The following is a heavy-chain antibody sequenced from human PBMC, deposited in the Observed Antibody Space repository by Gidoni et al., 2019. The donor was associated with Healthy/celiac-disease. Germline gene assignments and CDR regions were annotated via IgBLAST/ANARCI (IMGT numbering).Heavy chain of an antibody. CDR1: GFTFSSYA. CDR2: ISYDGSNK. V-gene: IGHV3-30*01. J-gene: IGHJ6*02. CDR3: ASTPIAAAGTYYYYGMDV. Sequence: QVQLVESGGGVVQPGRSLRLSCAASGFTFSSYAMHWVRQAPGKGLEWVAVISYDGSNKYYADSVKGRFTISRDNSKNTLYLQMNSLRAEDTAVYYCASTPIAAAGTYYYYGMDVWGQGTTVTVSS. D-gene: IGHD6-13*01.